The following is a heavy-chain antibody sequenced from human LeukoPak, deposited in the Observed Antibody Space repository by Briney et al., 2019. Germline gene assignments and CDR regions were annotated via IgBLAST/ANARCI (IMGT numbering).Heavy chain of an antibody. D-gene: IGHD6-19*01. J-gene: IGHJ4*02. Sequence: PGGSLRLSCAASGFTFRNYAIYWVRQAPGKGLEWASGISGSGGDTYFADSVKGRFTISRDHPKNTVFLQMDSLRAEDTAVYYCAKTTAGNSSGRYPGWPVDYWGQGTLVTVSS. V-gene: IGHV3-23*01. CDR2: ISGSGGDT. CDR3: AKTTAGNSSGRYPGWPVDY. CDR1: GFTFRNYA.